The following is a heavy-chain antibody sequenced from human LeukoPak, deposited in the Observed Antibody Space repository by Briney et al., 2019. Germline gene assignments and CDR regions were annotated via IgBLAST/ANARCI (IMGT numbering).Heavy chain of an antibody. CDR3: ARNRDGYKNDAFDI. D-gene: IGHD5-24*01. V-gene: IGHV3-21*01. CDR1: GFTFSSYS. Sequence: GGSLRLSCAASGFTFSSYSMNWVRQAPGKGLEWVSSISSSSSYIYYAGSVKGRFTISRDNAKNSLYLQMNSLRAEDTAVYYCARNRDGYKNDAFDIWGQGTMVTVSS. J-gene: IGHJ3*02. CDR2: ISSSSSYI.